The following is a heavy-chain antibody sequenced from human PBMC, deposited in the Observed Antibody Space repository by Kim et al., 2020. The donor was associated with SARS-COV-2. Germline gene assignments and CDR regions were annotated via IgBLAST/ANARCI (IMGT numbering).Heavy chain of an antibody. D-gene: IGHD4-4*01. CDR1: GFTFSSYW. Sequence: GGSLRLSCAASGFTFSSYWMYWVRQAPGKGLVCVSRIKSDGTTTTYGDSVKGRFTISRNNAKNTLYLQMNSLRAEDTAMYYCARGSNGAFDIWGQGTMVTGSS. V-gene: IGHV3-74*03. J-gene: IGHJ3*02. CDR2: IKSDGTTT. CDR3: ARGSNGAFDI.